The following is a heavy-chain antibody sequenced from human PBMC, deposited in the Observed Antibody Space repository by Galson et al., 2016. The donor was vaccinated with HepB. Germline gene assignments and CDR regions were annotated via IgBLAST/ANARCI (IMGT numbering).Heavy chain of an antibody. CDR2: ISSSSSTI. V-gene: IGHV3-48*02. J-gene: IGHJ5*02. D-gene: IGHD6-19*01. Sequence: SLRLSCAASGFTFSRYSMHWVRQAPGKGLEWVSYISSSSSTIYYADSVKGRFTISRDNAKNSLSLQMNSLRDEDTAVYYCARGDTPVAGTVGNWFDPWGQGTLVTVSS. CDR3: ARGDTPVAGTVGNWFDP. CDR1: GFTFSRYS.